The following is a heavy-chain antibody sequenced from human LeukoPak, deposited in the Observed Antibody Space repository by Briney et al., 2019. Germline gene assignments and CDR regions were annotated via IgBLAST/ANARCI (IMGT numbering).Heavy chain of an antibody. CDR3: ASYVDTARAGRGIDV. D-gene: IGHD5-18*01. Sequence: PSETLSLTCTVSGGSINTVSYYWGWIRQPPGKGLEWIGTVYYSGGSYYDPSLKSRVTISVDTSKNQFSLTLSSVTAADTAVYYWASYVDTARAGRGIDVWGQGTTVTVSS. CDR2: VYYSGGS. V-gene: IGHV4-39*01. J-gene: IGHJ6*02. CDR1: GGSINTVSYY.